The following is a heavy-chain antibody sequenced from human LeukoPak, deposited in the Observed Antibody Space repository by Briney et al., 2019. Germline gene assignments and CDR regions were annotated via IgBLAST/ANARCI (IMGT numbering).Heavy chain of an antibody. D-gene: IGHD3-22*01. CDR3: APNAVVARDY. CDR2: ISSSSSYI. V-gene: IGHV3-21*01. Sequence: GGSLRLSCAASGFTFSSYSMNWVRQAPGKGLEWVSSISSSSSYIYYADSVKGRFTISRDNAKNSLYLQMNSLRAEDTAVYYCAPNAVVARDYWGQGTLVTVSS. J-gene: IGHJ4*02. CDR1: GFTFSSYS.